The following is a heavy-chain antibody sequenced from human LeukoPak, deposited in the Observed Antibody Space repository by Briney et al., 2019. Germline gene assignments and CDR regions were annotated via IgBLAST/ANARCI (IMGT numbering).Heavy chain of an antibody. CDR1: GFTFSSYW. Sequence: GGSLRLSCAVSGFTFSSYWMSWVRQAPGKGLEWVANIKQDESEKYFVDSVKGRFTISRDNAKNSLYLQMNSLRAEDTAVYYCAREPTYSYGSGSLDYWGQGILVTVSS. D-gene: IGHD3-10*01. CDR2: IKQDESEK. J-gene: IGHJ4*02. V-gene: IGHV3-7*01. CDR3: AREPTYSYGSGSLDY.